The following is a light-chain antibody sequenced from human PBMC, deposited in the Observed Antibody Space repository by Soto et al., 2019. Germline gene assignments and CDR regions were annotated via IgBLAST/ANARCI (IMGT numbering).Light chain of an antibody. V-gene: IGKV3-15*01. Sequence: EIVMTQFPATLSVSPGERATLSCRASQSISSNLAWYQHKPGQAPRLLIYGASTRATGIPARFSGSGSGTEFTLTISRLQPEDFAVYYCHQYNNWPLYTFSQGTKLEIK. CDR3: HQYNNWPLYT. J-gene: IGKJ2*01. CDR2: GAS. CDR1: QSISSN.